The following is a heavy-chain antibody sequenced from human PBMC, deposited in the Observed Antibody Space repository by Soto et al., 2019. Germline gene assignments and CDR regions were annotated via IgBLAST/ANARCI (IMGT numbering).Heavy chain of an antibody. Sequence: ASVKVSCKASGYTFTSYDIIWVRKAPGQGLEWMGWMNPKNDNTASGQRFQGRVTLTRNTSITTAYMELTSLTSEGTAVYCCARSDSIALAYDIWGQGTMVTVSS. D-gene: IGHD6-6*01. CDR2: MNPKNDNT. CDR1: GYTFTSYD. V-gene: IGHV1-8*01. J-gene: IGHJ3*02. CDR3: ARSDSIALAYDI.